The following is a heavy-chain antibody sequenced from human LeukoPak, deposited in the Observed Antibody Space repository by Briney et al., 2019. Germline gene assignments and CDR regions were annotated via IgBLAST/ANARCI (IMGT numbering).Heavy chain of an antibody. J-gene: IGHJ4*02. Sequence: ASVKVSCKTSGYTFTADYLYWVRQAPGLGLEWMGWISTNSGDTRYADKFQGRVTMTRDKSISTAYMELSRLRSDDTAMYFCARLRFRKFDYWGQGTPVTVSS. V-gene: IGHV1-2*02. CDR2: ISTNSGDT. D-gene: IGHD1-14*01. CDR3: ARLRFRKFDY. CDR1: GYTFTADY.